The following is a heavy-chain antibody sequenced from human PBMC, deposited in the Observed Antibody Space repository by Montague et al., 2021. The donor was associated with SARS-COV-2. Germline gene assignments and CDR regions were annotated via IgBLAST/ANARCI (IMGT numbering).Heavy chain of an antibody. CDR1: GGSFNDHY. V-gene: IGHV4-34*01. CDR3: ARGRLGIAIILVVIGYSYDFDY. D-gene: IGHD3-22*01. J-gene: IGHJ4*02. Sequence: SETLSLTCAVYGGSFNDHYWSWIRQPPGKGLEWIGQINHSGSTNYNPSLKSRVTISADTSKNQFSLKLRSMTAAGTAVYYCARGRLGIAIILVVIGYSYDFDYWGQGTLVTVSS. CDR2: INHSGST.